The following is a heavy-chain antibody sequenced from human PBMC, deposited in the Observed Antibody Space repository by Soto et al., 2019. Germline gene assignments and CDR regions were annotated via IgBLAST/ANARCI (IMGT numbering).Heavy chain of an antibody. Sequence: SVKVSCKASGGTFSSYAISWVRQAPGQGLEWMGGIIPIFGTANYARKFQGRVTITADKSTSTAYMELSSLRSEDTAVYYCARKDVVPNCSGGSCYVYGMDVWGQGTTVTVSS. J-gene: IGHJ6*02. D-gene: IGHD2-15*01. CDR1: GGTFSSYA. CDR3: ARKDVVPNCSGGSCYVYGMDV. V-gene: IGHV1-69*06. CDR2: IIPIFGTA.